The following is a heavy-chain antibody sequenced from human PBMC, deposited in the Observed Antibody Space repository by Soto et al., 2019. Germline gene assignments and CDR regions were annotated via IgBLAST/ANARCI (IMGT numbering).Heavy chain of an antibody. D-gene: IGHD2-15*01. CDR3: EMSLPGRGYTGLGFGS. CDR1: GFTFSSSW. Sequence: SGGSLRLSCAASGFTFSSSWMHWVRQAPGKGLVWVSRVSCDGSSTNYADSVKGRFTISRDNAKNTLYLQMNSLRAEDTAVYYCEMSLPGRGYTGLGFGSGGKGTFDTVSS. CDR2: VSCDGSST. J-gene: IGHJ4*02. V-gene: IGHV3-74*01.